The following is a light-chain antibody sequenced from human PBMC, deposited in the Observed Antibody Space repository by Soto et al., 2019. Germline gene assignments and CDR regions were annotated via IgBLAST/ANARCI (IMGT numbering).Light chain of an antibody. Sequence: DIQMTQSPSTLSASVGDRVTITCRASQSISSWLAWYQQKPGKAPKLLIYDASSLGSGVPSTFSGSGSGTEFTLTISSLQPDDFATYYCQQYNSYLWTFGQGTKVDIK. CDR3: QQYNSYLWT. V-gene: IGKV1-5*01. CDR2: DAS. CDR1: QSISSW. J-gene: IGKJ1*01.